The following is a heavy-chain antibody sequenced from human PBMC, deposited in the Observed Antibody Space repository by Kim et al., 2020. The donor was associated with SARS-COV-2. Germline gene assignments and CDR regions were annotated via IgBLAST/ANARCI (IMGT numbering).Heavy chain of an antibody. J-gene: IGHJ6*02. CDR1: GFTFRNHA. CDR2: ISGSGDYT. D-gene: IGHD4-17*01. V-gene: IGHV3-23*01. Sequence: GGSLRLSCAASGFTFRNHAMTWVRQAPGKGLEWVSAISGSGDYTYYASSVKGRFTISRDNSKNTLYLQMNSLRAEDTAVYYCAKDETLSYGGRPFGMDVWGLGTTVIVSS. CDR3: AKDETLSYGGRPFGMDV.